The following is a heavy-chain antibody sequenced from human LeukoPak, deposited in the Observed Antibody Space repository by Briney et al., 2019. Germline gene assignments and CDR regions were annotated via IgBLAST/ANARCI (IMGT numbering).Heavy chain of an antibody. CDR2: IKQDGSEK. Sequence: GGSLRLSCVASGFTFSTAWMAWLRQAPGKGLEWVANIKQDGSEKYYVDSVKGRFTISRDNAKNSLFLQMNSLRAEDTAVYYCTRAHYESDYWGQGILVTVSS. V-gene: IGHV3-7*04. CDR1: GFTFSTAW. CDR3: TRAHYESDY. J-gene: IGHJ4*02. D-gene: IGHD3-22*01.